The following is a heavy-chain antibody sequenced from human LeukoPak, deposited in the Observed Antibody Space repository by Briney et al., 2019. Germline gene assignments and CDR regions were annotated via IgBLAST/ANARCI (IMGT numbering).Heavy chain of an antibody. Sequence: GGSLRLSCAASGFTVSSNYMSWVRQAPGKGLEWVSSISSSSSYIYYADSVKGRFTISRDNAKNSLYLQMNSLRAEDTAVYYCARDALLRYFDWLLPQYDFDYWGQGTLVTVSS. V-gene: IGHV3-21*01. CDR3: ARDALLRYFDWLLPQYDFDY. D-gene: IGHD3-9*01. CDR1: GFTVSSNY. J-gene: IGHJ4*02. CDR2: ISSSSSYI.